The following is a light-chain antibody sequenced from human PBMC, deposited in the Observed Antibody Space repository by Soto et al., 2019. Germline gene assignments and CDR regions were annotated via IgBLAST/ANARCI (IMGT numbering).Light chain of an antibody. CDR2: DAS. CDR1: ESVNDY. Sequence: EVILTQSPATLSLSPGERATLFCRANESVNDYLAWYQQRPGQAPRLLIFDASNRAPDIPARFSASGSRRDFTLTISSLEPEDFAVYYCQQRFTWPPFTFGPGTKVDF. J-gene: IGKJ3*01. V-gene: IGKV3-11*02. CDR3: QQRFTWPPFT.